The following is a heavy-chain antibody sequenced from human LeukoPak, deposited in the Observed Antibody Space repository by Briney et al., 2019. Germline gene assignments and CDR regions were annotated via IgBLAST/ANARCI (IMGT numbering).Heavy chain of an antibody. J-gene: IGHJ3*02. Sequence: AGGSLRLSCAASGFTFSSYAVSWVRQAPGRGLEWVSAISGSGGSTYYADSVKGRFTISRDNSKNTLYLQMNSLRAEDTAVYYCAKANSRYYDFWSSYYPSDAFDIWGQGTMVTVSS. CDR2: ISGSGGST. D-gene: IGHD3-3*01. CDR3: AKANSRYYDFWSSYYPSDAFDI. V-gene: IGHV3-23*01. CDR1: GFTFSSYA.